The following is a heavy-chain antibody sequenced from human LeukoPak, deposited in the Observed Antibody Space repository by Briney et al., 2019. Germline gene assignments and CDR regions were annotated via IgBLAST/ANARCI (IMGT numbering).Heavy chain of an antibody. J-gene: IGHJ4*02. CDR1: GFTFSDYY. Sequence: GGSLRLSCAASGFTFSDYYMSWIRQAPGKGLEWVSYISRSGSTIYYADSVKGRFTISRDNAKNSLYLQMNSLRAEDTAVYYCAKDRHVAVAVSKYYFDYWGQGTLVTVSS. D-gene: IGHD6-19*01. CDR3: AKDRHVAVAVSKYYFDY. V-gene: IGHV3-11*04. CDR2: ISRSGSTI.